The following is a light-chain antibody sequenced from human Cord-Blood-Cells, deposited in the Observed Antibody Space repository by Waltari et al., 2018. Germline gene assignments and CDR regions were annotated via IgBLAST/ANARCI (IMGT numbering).Light chain of an antibody. Sequence: DIVMTQSPLSLPVTPGDPASISFWPSQSILHSNGSNYLDWYLQMPGQSPQLLTYLGSNRASGVPDMFSCRRSGTDFTLKISRVESEHVGVYYCMQALQTPDSFGQGIQLEIK. CDR3: MQALQTPDS. CDR1: QSILHSNGSNY. J-gene: IGKJ2*03. CDR2: LGS. V-gene: IGKV2-28*01.